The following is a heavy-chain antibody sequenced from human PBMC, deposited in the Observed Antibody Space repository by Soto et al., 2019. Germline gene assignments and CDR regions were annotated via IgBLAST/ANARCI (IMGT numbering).Heavy chain of an antibody. Sequence: GGSLRLSCAAPGFTFITYSMNWVRQAPGKGLEWVSYISSSSSTIHYADSVKGRFTISRDNAKNSLYLQMNSLRDDDTAVYYCARGSSNWAYYFDFWGQGTLVTVSS. D-gene: IGHD6-13*01. J-gene: IGHJ4*02. CDR3: ARGSSNWAYYFDF. CDR1: GFTFITYS. V-gene: IGHV3-48*02. CDR2: ISSSSSTI.